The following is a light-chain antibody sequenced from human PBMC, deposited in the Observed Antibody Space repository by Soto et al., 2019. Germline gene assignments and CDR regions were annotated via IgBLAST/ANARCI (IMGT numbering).Light chain of an antibody. Sequence: QSALTQPASVSGSPGQSITISCTGTSNDVGGYNLVSWYQQYPGKTPRLIIFEARKRPSGVSNRFSGSKSGNTATLTILGLQAEDEADYYCSSYTSISTLYVFGTGTKLTVL. CDR1: SNDVGGYNL. CDR2: EAR. CDR3: SSYTSISTLYV. V-gene: IGLV2-14*02. J-gene: IGLJ1*01.